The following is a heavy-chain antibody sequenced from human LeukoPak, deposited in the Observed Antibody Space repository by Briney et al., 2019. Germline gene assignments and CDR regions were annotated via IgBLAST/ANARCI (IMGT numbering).Heavy chain of an antibody. J-gene: IGHJ4*02. CDR3: ARGGYSSGRAFDY. CDR2: IYSSGSS. D-gene: IGHD6-19*01. V-gene: IGHV4-4*07. CDR1: GGSISSYY. Sequence: PSETLSLTCTVSGGSISSYYWNWIRQPAGKGLEWIGRIYSSGSSDYKSSFKSRVTMSVDMSKSQISLKLSSVTAADTAVYYCARGGYSSGRAFDYWGQGTLVTVSS.